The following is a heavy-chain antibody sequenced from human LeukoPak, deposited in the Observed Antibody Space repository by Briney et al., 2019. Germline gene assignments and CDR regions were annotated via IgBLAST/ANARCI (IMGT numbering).Heavy chain of an antibody. J-gene: IGHJ4*02. CDR1: SGSMISYY. V-gene: IGHV4-4*07. D-gene: IGHD3-16*02. Sequence: SETLSLTCTVSSGSMISYYWGWVRQPAGRGLEWIGRIYTTGKTDYDPSLKSRLTMSVDTSKRQFSLNLRSVSAADTAIYYCARHCYTASHHFLDYWSQGTLVTVSS. CDR2: IYTTGKT. CDR3: ARHCYTASHHFLDY.